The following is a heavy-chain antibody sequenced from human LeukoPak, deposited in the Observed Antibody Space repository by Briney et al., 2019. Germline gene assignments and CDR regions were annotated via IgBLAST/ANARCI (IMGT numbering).Heavy chain of an antibody. CDR3: ARERGGGYFDY. CDR2: INPSGGST. CDR1: GYTFTSYY. Sequence: ASVKVSCKASGYTFTSYYMHWVRQAPGQGLEWMGIINPSGGSTSYAQKFQGRVTITRATSASTAYMELSSLRSEDMAVYYCARERGGGYFDYWGQGTLVTVSS. D-gene: IGHD3-16*01. J-gene: IGHJ4*02. V-gene: IGHV1-46*01.